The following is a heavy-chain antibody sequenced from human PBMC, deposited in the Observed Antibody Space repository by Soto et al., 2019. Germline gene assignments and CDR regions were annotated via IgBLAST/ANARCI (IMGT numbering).Heavy chain of an antibody. CDR2: ISYNGSNK. Sequence: GGSLRLSCAASGFTFSSYAMHWVRQAPGKGLEWVAVISYNGSNKYYADSVKGRFTISRDNSKNTLYLQMNSLRAEDTAVYYCAKEDQLLCFDYWGQGTLVTVSS. CDR3: AKEDQLLCFDY. D-gene: IGHD2-2*01. J-gene: IGHJ4*02. V-gene: IGHV3-30-3*01. CDR1: GFTFSSYA.